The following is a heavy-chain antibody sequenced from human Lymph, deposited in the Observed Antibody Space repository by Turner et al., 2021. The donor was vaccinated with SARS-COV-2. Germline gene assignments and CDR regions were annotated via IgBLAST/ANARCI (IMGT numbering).Heavy chain of an antibody. D-gene: IGHD3-22*01. CDR3: AGDGYYDSSGYYLRGERVFDL. CDR1: GCSICSYY. J-gene: IGHJ2*01. Sequence: HVQLEESGPGLVQPSEPLSLTLTVSGCSICSYYWRWIRQPAGKGLEWIVRIYTSGSTNYNTSLNSRVTMSADTTKNQFSLKLSSVTAADTAVYYFAGDGYYDSSGYYLRGERVFDLWGRGTLVTVSS. CDR2: IYTSGST. V-gene: IGHV4-4*07.